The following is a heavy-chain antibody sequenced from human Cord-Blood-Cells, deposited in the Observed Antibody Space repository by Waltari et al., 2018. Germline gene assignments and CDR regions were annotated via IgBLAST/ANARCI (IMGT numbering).Heavy chain of an antibody. V-gene: IGHV3-30*03. J-gene: IGHJ4*02. CDR1: GSTFRSYG. CDR2: ISYDGSNK. CDR3: ASIWGSGDY. D-gene: IGHD3-16*01. Sequence: QVQLVESGGGGVQPGRSLRLSCAASGSTFRSYGMHWVRQAPGKGLEWVAVISYDGSNKYYADSVKGRFTISRDNSKNTLYLQMNSLRAEDTAVYYCASIWGSGDYWGQGTLVTVSS.